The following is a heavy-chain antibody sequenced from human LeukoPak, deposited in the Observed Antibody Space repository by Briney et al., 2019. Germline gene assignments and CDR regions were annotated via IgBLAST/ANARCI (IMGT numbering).Heavy chain of an antibody. Sequence: GASVKVSCKASGYNFTSYRIAWVRQAPGQGLEWMGWISAYNGNTNYAQKLQGRVTMTTDTSTSTAYMELRSLRSDDTAVYYCARVKVYYYGSGSPNYYYYYMDVWGKGTTVTISS. D-gene: IGHD3-10*01. J-gene: IGHJ6*03. CDR2: ISAYNGNT. CDR1: GYNFTSYR. CDR3: ARVKVYYYGSGSPNYYYYYMDV. V-gene: IGHV1-18*01.